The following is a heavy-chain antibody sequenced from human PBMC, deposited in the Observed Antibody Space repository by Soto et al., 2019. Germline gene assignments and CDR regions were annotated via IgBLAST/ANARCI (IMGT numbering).Heavy chain of an antibody. CDR2: ISSNGGST. CDR1: GFTFSSYA. D-gene: IGHD6-6*01. Sequence: GGSLRLSCSASGFTFSSYAMHWVRQAPGKGLEYVSAISSNGGSTYYADSVKGRFTISRDNSKNTLYLQMSSLRAEDTAVYYCGKVRDSSSFGAFDIWGQGTMVTVSS. J-gene: IGHJ3*02. V-gene: IGHV3-64D*06. CDR3: GKVRDSSSFGAFDI.